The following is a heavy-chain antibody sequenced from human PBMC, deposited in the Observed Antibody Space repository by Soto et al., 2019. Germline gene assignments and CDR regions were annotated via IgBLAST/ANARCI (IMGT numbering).Heavy chain of an antibody. CDR2: ISAYNGNT. V-gene: IGHV1-18*01. Sequence: QVQLVQSGGEVKKPGASVKVSCKTSGYSFTTYGISWVRQAPGQGLEWMGWISAYNGNTNYAQKLQGRVTMTTDTSTSTAYMHLRSLRSDDTAVYYCAREGPAPYYYYGMDVWGQGSTVTVSS. CDR1: GYSFTTYG. CDR3: AREGPAPYYYYGMDV. J-gene: IGHJ6*02.